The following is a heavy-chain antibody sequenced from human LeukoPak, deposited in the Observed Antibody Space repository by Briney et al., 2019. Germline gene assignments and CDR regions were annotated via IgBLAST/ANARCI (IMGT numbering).Heavy chain of an antibody. Sequence: GGSLRLSCTASGFTFGDYAMSWVRQAPGKGLEWVGFIGSKAYGGTTEYAASVKGRFTISRDDSKSIAYLQMNSLKTEDTAVYYCTRERDYYDSSGYYYVRYFQHWGQGTLVTVSS. CDR3: TRERDYYDSSGYYYVRYFQH. V-gene: IGHV3-49*04. D-gene: IGHD3-22*01. CDR1: GFTFGDYA. CDR2: IGSKAYGGTT. J-gene: IGHJ1*01.